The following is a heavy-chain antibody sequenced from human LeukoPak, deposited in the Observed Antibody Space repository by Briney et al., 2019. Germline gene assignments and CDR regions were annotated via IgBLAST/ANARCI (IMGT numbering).Heavy chain of an antibody. Sequence: SVKVSCKASGGTFSSYAISWVRQAPGQGLEWMGGIIPIFGTANYAQKFQGRVTITTDVSTSTAYMELSSLRSEDTAVYYCASLGQSSGYSNSSDYCGQGTLVTVSS. J-gene: IGHJ4*02. D-gene: IGHD3-22*01. CDR2: IIPIFGTA. CDR3: ASLGQSSGYSNSSDY. CDR1: GGTFSSYA. V-gene: IGHV1-69*05.